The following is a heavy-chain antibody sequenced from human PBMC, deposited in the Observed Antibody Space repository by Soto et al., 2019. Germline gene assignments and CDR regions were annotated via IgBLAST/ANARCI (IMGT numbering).Heavy chain of an antibody. D-gene: IGHD6-13*01. CDR3: ARDRPWYSSSWPAFDI. CDR1: GFTFSSYG. J-gene: IGHJ3*02. CDR2: IWYDGSNK. Sequence: QVQLVESGGGVVQPGRSLRLSCAASGFTFSSYGMHWVRQAPGKGLEWVAVIWYDGSNKYYADSVKGRFTISRDNSKNTLYLQMNSLRAEDTAVYYCARDRPWYSSSWPAFDIWGQGTMVTVSS. V-gene: IGHV3-33*01.